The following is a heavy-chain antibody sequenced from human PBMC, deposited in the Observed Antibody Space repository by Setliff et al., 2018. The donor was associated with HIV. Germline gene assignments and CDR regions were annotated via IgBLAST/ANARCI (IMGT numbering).Heavy chain of an antibody. Sequence: PSETLSLTCTVSGGSISNYYWSWIRQPPGKGLEWIGYIYYSGSTNYNPSLKSRVTISVDTSKNQFSLKLSSVTAEDTAVYYCARGARGTATDYWGQGTLVTVSS. CDR1: GGSISNYY. D-gene: IGHD5-18*01. J-gene: IGHJ4*02. V-gene: IGHV4-59*01. CDR2: IYYSGST. CDR3: ARGARGTATDY.